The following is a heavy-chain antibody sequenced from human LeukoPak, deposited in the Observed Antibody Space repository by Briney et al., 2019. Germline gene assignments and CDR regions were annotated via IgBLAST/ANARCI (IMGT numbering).Heavy chain of an antibody. CDR2: IKSKTDGGTT. J-gene: IGHJ6*03. CDR3: TTDLGDFWSGRYYMDV. Sequence: GGSLRLSCAASGFTFSNAWMSWVRQAPGKGLEWVGRIKSKTDGGTTDYAAPVKGRFTISRDDSKNTLYLQMNSLKTEDTAVYYCTTDLGDFWSGRYYMDVWGKGTTVTVSS. D-gene: IGHD3-3*01. CDR1: GFTFSNAW. V-gene: IGHV3-15*01.